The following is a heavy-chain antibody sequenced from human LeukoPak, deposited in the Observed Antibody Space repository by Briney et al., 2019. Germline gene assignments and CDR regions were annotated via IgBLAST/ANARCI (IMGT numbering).Heavy chain of an antibody. D-gene: IGHD6-19*01. J-gene: IGHJ3*02. CDR2: IYYSGGT. Sequence: SETLSLTCTVSGGSISSYYWSWIRQPPGKGLEWIGYIYYSGGTNYNPSLKSRVTISVDTSKNQFSLKLSSVTAADTAVYYCARDLGGYSSGWYSTDAFDIWGQGTMVTVSS. CDR1: GGSISSYY. V-gene: IGHV4-59*01. CDR3: ARDLGGYSSGWYSTDAFDI.